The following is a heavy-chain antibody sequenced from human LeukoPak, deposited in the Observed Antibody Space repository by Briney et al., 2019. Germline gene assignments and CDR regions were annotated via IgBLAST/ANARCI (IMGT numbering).Heavy chain of an antibody. J-gene: IGHJ4*02. D-gene: IGHD4-11*01. V-gene: IGHV3-23*01. CDR2: ISGSGGST. CDR3: AKDPTGTGEDY. Sequence: PGGSLRLSCAASGFIFSSYSMNWVRQAPGKGLEWVSAISGSGGSTYYADSVKGRFTISRDNSKNTLYLQMNSLRAEDTAVYYCAKDPTGTGEDYWGQGTLVTVSS. CDR1: GFIFSSYS.